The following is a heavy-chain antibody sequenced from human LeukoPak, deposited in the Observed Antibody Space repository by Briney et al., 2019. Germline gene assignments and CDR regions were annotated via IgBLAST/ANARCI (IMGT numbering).Heavy chain of an antibody. Sequence: PGGSLRLSCGASGFTFSAQTMSWVRQAPGKGLEWVAKIKEDGSEIDYVDSVKGRFTISRDNSKNTLYVQVNSLGTEDTAAYYCAKGSYYDSSGSFYFDYWGQGTLVTVSS. D-gene: IGHD3-22*01. CDR3: AKGSYYDSSGSFYFDY. J-gene: IGHJ4*02. CDR1: GFTFSAQT. V-gene: IGHV3-7*03. CDR2: IKEDGSEI.